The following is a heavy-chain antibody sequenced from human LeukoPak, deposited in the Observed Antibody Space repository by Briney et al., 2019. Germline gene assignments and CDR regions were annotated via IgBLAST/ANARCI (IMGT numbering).Heavy chain of an antibody. CDR2: IYYSGST. CDR1: GGSISSSSYY. CDR3: ARTDRSSGFDY. V-gene: IGHV4-39*07. Sequence: SETLSLTCTVSGGSISSSSYYWGWIRQPPGKGLEWIGSIYYSGSTYYNPSLKSRVTISVDTSKNQFSLKLSSVTAADTAVYYCARTDRSSGFDYWGQGTLVTVSS. J-gene: IGHJ4*02.